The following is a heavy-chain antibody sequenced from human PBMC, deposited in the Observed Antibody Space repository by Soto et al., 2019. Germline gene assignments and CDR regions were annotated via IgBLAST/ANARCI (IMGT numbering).Heavy chain of an antibody. CDR1: GFTFSSYA. CDR3: ANGGTHYYYYGMDV. Sequence: EVQLLESGGGLVQPGGSLRLSCAASGFTFSSYAMSWVRQAPGKGLEWVSAISGSGGSTYYADSVKGRFTISRDNSKNTLYLQMNSLRAEDTAVYYCANGGTHYYYYGMDVWGQGTTVTVSS. CDR2: ISGSGGST. D-gene: IGHD3-16*01. J-gene: IGHJ6*02. V-gene: IGHV3-23*01.